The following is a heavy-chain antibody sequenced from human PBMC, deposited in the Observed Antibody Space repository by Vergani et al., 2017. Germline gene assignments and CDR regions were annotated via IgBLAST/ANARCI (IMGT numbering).Heavy chain of an antibody. D-gene: IGHD2-2*01. CDR2: IWYDGSNK. CDR1: GFTFSSYG. Sequence: QVQLVESGGGVVQPGRSLRLSCAASGFTFSSYGMHWVRQAPGKGLEWVAVIWYDGSNKYYADSVKGRFTISRDNSKNTLYLQMNSLRAENTAVYYCARGMAIIVLPAADFDYWGQGTLVTVSS. J-gene: IGHJ4*02. CDR3: ARGMAIIVLPAADFDY. V-gene: IGHV3-33*01.